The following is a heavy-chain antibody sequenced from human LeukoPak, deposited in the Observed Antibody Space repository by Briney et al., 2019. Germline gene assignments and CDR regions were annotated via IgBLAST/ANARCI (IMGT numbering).Heavy chain of an antibody. Sequence: SGTLSLTCAVSGGSISSNNWWGWVRQPPGKGLEWIGEIYHSGSPNYNPSLKSRVTISVDKSRNHFSLNLSSVTAADTAVYYCARFQYKAAFDIWGQGTMVTVSS. D-gene: IGHD1-1*01. CDR3: ARFQYKAAFDI. V-gene: IGHV4-4*02. J-gene: IGHJ3*02. CDR1: GGSISSNNW. CDR2: IYHSGSP.